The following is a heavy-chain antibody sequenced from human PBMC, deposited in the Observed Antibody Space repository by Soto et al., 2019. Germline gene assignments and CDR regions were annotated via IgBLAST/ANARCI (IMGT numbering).Heavy chain of an antibody. J-gene: IGHJ3*02. V-gene: IGHV4-61*01. CDR1: GGSVNSVSYY. CDR2: IYYSGST. D-gene: IGHD3-22*01. CDR3: ARDRGYYDSSGRDDLDAFDI. Sequence: SETLSLTCTVSGGSVNSVSYYWSWIRQPPGKGLEWIGYIYYSGSTNYNSSLKSRLTISVDTSKNQFSLKLSSVTAADTAVYYCARDRGYYDSSGRDDLDAFDIWGQGTMVTVSS.